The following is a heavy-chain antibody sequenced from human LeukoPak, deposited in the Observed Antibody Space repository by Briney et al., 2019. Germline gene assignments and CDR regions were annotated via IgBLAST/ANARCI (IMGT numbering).Heavy chain of an antibody. J-gene: IGHJ4*02. CDR2: IKQDGSEK. Sequence: PGGSLRLSCAASGFTFSSYWMSWVRQAPGKGLEWVANIKQDGSEKYYVDSVKGRFTISRDNAKNSLYLQMNSLRAEDTAVYYCARERGKYYYDSSGYPDYWGQGTLVTVSS. V-gene: IGHV3-7*01. CDR1: GFTFSSYW. CDR3: ARERGKYYYDSSGYPDY. D-gene: IGHD3-22*01.